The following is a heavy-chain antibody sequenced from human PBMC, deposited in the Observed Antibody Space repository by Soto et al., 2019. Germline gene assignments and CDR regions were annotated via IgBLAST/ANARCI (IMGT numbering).Heavy chain of an antibody. V-gene: IGHV3-30*18. CDR2: ILDDGDNE. CDR3: ANDGGPVYCNSPGCSAKHFDY. CDR1: GFTFSNYA. J-gene: IGHJ4*02. D-gene: IGHD2-2*01. Sequence: QVQLVESGGGVVEPGRSLRLSCAASGFTFSNYAMHWVRQAPGKGLEWLAIILDDGDNEYYEESGRGRFAIYIDNSKNTLYLQKNNLRHEHTAVYYCANDGGPVYCNSPGCSAKHFDYWGQGTLVTVSS.